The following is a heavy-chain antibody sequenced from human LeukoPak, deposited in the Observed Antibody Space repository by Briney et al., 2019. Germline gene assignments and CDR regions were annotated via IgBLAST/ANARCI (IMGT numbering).Heavy chain of an antibody. CDR1: GYTLTELS. V-gene: IGHV1-24*01. J-gene: IGHJ4*02. CDR3: ATREYWYGSGSYYKSPPRY. D-gene: IGHD3-10*01. Sequence: ASVSVSCKVSGYTLTELSMHWVRQAPGKGLEWMGGFDPEDGETIYAQKFQGRVTMTEDTSTDTAYMELSSLRSEDTAVYYCATREYWYGSGSYYKSPPRYWGQGTLVTVSS. CDR2: FDPEDGET.